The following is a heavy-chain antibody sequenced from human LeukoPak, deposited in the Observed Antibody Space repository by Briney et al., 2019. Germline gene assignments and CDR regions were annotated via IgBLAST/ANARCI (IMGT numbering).Heavy chain of an antibody. D-gene: IGHD2-2*02. J-gene: IGHJ4*02. V-gene: IGHV4-34*01. Sequence: PSETLSLTCAVYGGSFSGYYWSWIRQPPGKGPEWIGEINHSGSTNYNPSLKSRVTISVDTSKNQFSLKLSSVTAADTAVYYCARGPNLGYQLLYKKTHYFDYWGQGTLVTVSS. CDR1: GGSFSGYY. CDR2: INHSGST. CDR3: ARGPNLGYQLLYKKTHYFDY.